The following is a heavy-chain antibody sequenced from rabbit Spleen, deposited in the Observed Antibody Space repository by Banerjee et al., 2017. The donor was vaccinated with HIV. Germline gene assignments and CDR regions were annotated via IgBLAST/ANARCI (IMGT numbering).Heavy chain of an antibody. D-gene: IGHD8-1*01. J-gene: IGHJ6*01. CDR2: IDTNTGRN. Sequence: QEHLEESGGGLVQPEGSLTLTCTASGFSFNVNYVMCWVRQAPGKGLEWIACIDTNTGRNVYATWAKGPFTISKTSSTTVTLQMTSLTVADTATYFCARDTGSSFSSYGMDLWGQGTLVTVS. CDR1: GFSFNVNYV. V-gene: IGHV1S45*01. CDR3: ARDTGSSFSSYGMDL.